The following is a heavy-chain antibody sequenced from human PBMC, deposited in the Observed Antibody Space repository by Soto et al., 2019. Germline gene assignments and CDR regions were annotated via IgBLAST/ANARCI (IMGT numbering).Heavy chain of an antibody. CDR1: GFTFNNYG. V-gene: IGHV3-21*01. CDR3: AREDSIIIPAVSDF. Sequence: GGSLRLSCSVSGFTFNNYGINWVRQAPGRGLEWVSSVSKSDYTYYSDSVKGRFTISRDNAKNSVSLQMNSLRVEDTAVYYCAREDSIIIPAVSDFWGQGTLVTVSS. J-gene: IGHJ4*02. D-gene: IGHD3-22*01. CDR2: VSKSDYT.